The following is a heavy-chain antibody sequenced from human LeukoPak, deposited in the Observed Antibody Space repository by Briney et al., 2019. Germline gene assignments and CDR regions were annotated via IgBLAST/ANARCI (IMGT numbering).Heavy chain of an antibody. Sequence: SETLSLTCTVSGGSVSSYYWSWIRQPPGKGLEWIEYTYYSGNTIYNPSLRGRVTISVDTSKNQFSLNLSSVTAADTAVYHCARGASSSWPTYYFDYWGQGTLVTVSS. CDR3: ARGASSSWPTYYFDY. D-gene: IGHD6-13*01. CDR1: GGSVSSYY. J-gene: IGHJ4*02. V-gene: IGHV4-59*02. CDR2: TYYSGNT.